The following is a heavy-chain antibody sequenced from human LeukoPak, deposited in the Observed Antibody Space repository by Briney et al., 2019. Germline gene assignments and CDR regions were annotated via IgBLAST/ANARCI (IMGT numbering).Heavy chain of an antibody. CDR2: IYYSGST. J-gene: IGHJ3*02. D-gene: IGHD3-22*01. V-gene: IGHV4-59*01. Sequence: SETLSLTCTVSGGSISSYYWSWIRQPPGKGLEWIGYIYYSGSTNYTPSLKSRVTISVDTSKNQFSLKLSSVTAADTAVYYYARGLVGYYDSSGYYYHGDAFDIWGQGTMVTVSS. CDR3: ARGLVGYYDSSGYYYHGDAFDI. CDR1: GGSISSYY.